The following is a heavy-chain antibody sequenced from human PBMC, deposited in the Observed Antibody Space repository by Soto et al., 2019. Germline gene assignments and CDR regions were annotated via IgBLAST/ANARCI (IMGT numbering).Heavy chain of an antibody. CDR1: GYSFTNYW. D-gene: IGHD4-17*01. CDR2: IYPGDSDT. J-gene: IGHJ2*01. CDR3: ARRTDPPYWYFDL. V-gene: IGHV5-51*03. Sequence: EVQLVQSGAEVKKPGESLRISCKGSGYSFTNYWIGWVRQMPGKGLEWMGIIYPGDSDTRYSPSFQGQVTISADKSISTAYLQWSSLKASDTAMYYCARRTDPPYWYFDLWGRGTLVTVSS.